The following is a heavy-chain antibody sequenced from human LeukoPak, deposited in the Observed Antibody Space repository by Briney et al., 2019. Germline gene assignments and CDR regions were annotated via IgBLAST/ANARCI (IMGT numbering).Heavy chain of an antibody. J-gene: IGHJ4*02. CDR2: IKSKTAGATT. D-gene: IGHD3-9*01. CDR1: ASTFSTAW. V-gene: IGHV3-15*01. Sequence: GPSLRLSCAPSASTFSTAWTSWVRHAPGKWLEWVGRIKSKTAGATTDYAAPVKGRFTISRDDSKNTLYLQMNSLRTEDTAVYYCTTSLTGYPGDDYWGQGTLVTVSS. CDR3: TTSLTGYPGDDY.